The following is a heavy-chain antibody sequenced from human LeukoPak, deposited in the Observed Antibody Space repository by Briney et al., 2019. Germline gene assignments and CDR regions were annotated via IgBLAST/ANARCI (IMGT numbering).Heavy chain of an antibody. CDR2: IYDSGST. CDR1: GASISGSGYY. J-gene: IGHJ4*02. D-gene: IGHD1-26*01. CDR3: AKSGGYGLIDY. V-gene: IGHV4-39*01. Sequence: SETLSLTCTVSGASISGSGYYWGWIRQPPGTGLEWIGNIYDSGSTYYNASLQSRVTISIDTSKNQFSLRLNSVTAADTAMYYCAKSGGYGLIDYWGQGTLVTVSS.